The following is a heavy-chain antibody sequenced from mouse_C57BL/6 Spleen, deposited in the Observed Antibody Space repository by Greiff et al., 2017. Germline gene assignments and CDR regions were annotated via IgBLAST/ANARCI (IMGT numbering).Heavy chain of an antibody. CDR1: GYTFTTYP. CDR3: ARRGSSYGYYAMDY. J-gene: IGHJ4*01. D-gene: IGHD1-1*01. Sequence: VKLQESGAELVKPGASVKMSCKASGYTFTTYPIEWMKQNHGKSLEWIGNFHPYNDDTKYNEKFKGKATLTVEKSSSTVYLELSRLTSDDSAVYYCARRGSSYGYYAMDYWGQGTSVTVSS. CDR2: FHPYNDDT. V-gene: IGHV1-47*01.